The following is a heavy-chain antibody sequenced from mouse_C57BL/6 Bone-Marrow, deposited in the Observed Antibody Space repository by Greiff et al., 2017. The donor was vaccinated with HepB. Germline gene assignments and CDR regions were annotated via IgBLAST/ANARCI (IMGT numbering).Heavy chain of an antibody. CDR1: GYSFTGYY. Sequence: VQLQQSGPELVKPGASVKISCKASGYSFTGYYMNWVKQSPEKSLEWIGEINPSTGGTTYNQKFKAKATLTVDKSSSTAYMQLKSLTSEDSAVYYCARNYGNYPAMDYWGQGTPVTVSS. CDR3: ARNYGNYPAMDY. J-gene: IGHJ4*01. V-gene: IGHV1-42*01. CDR2: INPSTGGT. D-gene: IGHD2-1*01.